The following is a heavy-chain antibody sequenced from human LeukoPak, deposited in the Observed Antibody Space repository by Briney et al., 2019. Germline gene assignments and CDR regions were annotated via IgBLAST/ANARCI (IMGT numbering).Heavy chain of an antibody. D-gene: IGHD4-17*01. J-gene: IGHJ5*02. Sequence: SGPVLVKPTETLTLTCTVSGFSLSNARMGVSWIRQPPGKALEWLAHIFSNDEKSYSTSLKSRLTISKDTSKSLVVLTMTNMDPVDTATYYCARITYGDYDNWFDPWGQGTLVTVSS. V-gene: IGHV2-26*01. CDR3: ARITYGDYDNWFDP. CDR1: GFSLSNARMG. CDR2: IFSNDEK.